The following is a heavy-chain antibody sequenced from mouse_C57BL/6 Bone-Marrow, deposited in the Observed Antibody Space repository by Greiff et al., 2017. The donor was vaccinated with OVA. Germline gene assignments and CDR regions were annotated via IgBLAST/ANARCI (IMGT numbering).Heavy chain of an antibody. D-gene: IGHD3-3*01. V-gene: IGHV3-6*01. CDR3: ARGERDGYAMDY. CDR1: GYSITSGYY. CDR2: ISYDGSN. J-gene: IGHJ4*01. Sequence: EVKLVESGPGLVKPSQSLSLTCSVTGYSITSGYYWNWIRQFPGNKLEWMGYISYDGSNNYNPSLKNRISITRDTSKNQFFLKLNSVTTEGTATYYCARGERDGYAMDYWGQGTSVTVSS.